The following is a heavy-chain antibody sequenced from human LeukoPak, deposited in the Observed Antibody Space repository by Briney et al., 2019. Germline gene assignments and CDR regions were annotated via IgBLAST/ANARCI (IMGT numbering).Heavy chain of an antibody. D-gene: IGHD3-22*01. CDR2: IIPIFGTA. CDR1: GGTFSSYA. Sequence: KVSCKASGGTFSSYAISWVRQAPGQGLEWMGGIIPIFGTANYAQKFQGRVTITTDESTSTAYMELSSLRSEDTAVYYCARPQGWSSGYFNWFDPWGQGTLVTVSS. J-gene: IGHJ5*02. CDR3: ARPQGWSSGYFNWFDP. V-gene: IGHV1-69*05.